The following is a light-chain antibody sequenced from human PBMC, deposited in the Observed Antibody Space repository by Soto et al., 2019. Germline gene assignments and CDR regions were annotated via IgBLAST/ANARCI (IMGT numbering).Light chain of an antibody. CDR1: SSDIGGFYY. J-gene: IGLJ1*01. V-gene: IGLV2-14*01. Sequence: QSVLAQPASVSGSPGQSITISCTGTSSDIGGFYYVSWYQHHPGKDPKLMIYQVSNRPSGVSNRSSGSKSGNTASLTISGLQAEDEDDYFCSSYSSSSPFYVFGAGTKVTVL. CDR3: SSYSSSSPFYV. CDR2: QVS.